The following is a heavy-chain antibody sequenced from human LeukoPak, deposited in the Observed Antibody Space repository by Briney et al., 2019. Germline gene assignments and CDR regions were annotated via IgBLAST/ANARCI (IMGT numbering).Heavy chain of an antibody. CDR2: IYTSGST. Sequence: SETLSLTCTVSGGSISSYYWSWIRQPAGKGLEWIGRIYTSGSTNYNPSLKSRVTMSVDTSKNQFSLKLSSVTAADTAVYYCARRTTYIGWLRSEAPSCFDYWGQGTLVTVSS. D-gene: IGHD5-12*01. CDR1: GGSISSYY. CDR3: ARRTTYIGWLRSEAPSCFDY. V-gene: IGHV4-4*07. J-gene: IGHJ4*02.